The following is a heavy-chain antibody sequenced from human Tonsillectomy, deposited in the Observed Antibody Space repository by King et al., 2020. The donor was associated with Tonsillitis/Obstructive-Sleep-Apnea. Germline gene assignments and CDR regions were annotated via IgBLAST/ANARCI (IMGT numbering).Heavy chain of an antibody. CDR3: ARVDYDSSGYYNGAAH. D-gene: IGHD3-22*01. J-gene: IGHJ4*02. CDR1: GYSFTSYG. Sequence: QLVQSGAEVKKPGASVKVSCKASGYSFTSYGISWVRQAPGQGLEWMGWISAYNGNTKYTQKFQGRVTMTTDTSTDTAYMELRSLRSDDTAVYYCARVDYDSSGYYNGAAHWGQGTLVTVSS. CDR2: ISAYNGNT. V-gene: IGHV1-18*01.